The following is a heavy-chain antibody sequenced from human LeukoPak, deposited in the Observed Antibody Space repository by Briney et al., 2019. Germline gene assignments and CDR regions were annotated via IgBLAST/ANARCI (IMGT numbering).Heavy chain of an antibody. CDR1: EFSFSSYV. V-gene: IGHV3-64D*06. J-gene: IGHJ4*02. Sequence: GGSLRLSCSVSEFSFSSYVLHWVRQAPGKGLESVSGISQNGDNTYYADSVKGRFTISKDNSENTLYLQMNSLRPEDTAVYYCMNPNHYGSGRWGQGTLVTVSS. CDR2: ISQNGDNT. CDR3: MNPNHYGSGR. D-gene: IGHD3-10*01.